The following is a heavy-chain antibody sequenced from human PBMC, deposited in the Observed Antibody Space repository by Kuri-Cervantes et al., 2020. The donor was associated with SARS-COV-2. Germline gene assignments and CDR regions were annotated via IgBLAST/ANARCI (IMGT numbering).Heavy chain of an antibody. CDR2: MNPNSGNT. CDR3: ATAPAVVAANWFDP. J-gene: IGHJ5*02. V-gene: IGHV1-8*02. Sequence: ASVKVSCKASGYTFTSYDINWVRQATGQGLEWMGWMNPNSGNTGYAQKFQGRVTMTEDTSIDTAYMELSSLRSEDTAVYYCATAPAVVAANWFDPWGQGTLVTVSS. CDR1: GYTFTSYD. D-gene: IGHD2-15*01.